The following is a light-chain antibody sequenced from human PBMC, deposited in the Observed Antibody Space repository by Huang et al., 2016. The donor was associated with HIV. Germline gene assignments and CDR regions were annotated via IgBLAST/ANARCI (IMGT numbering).Light chain of an antibody. CDR3: QQSYRTPRT. V-gene: IGKV1-39*01. J-gene: IGKJ2*01. CDR2: AAS. CDR1: QSVGGY. Sequence: DIQMTQSPSSLSASVGDRVIITCRASQSVGGYLNWYQQKPGEAPKLLIYAASLLKSGVPSRCSGSGSGTDFTLSISSLQPEDFTTYYCQQSYRTPRTFGQGTKLEI.